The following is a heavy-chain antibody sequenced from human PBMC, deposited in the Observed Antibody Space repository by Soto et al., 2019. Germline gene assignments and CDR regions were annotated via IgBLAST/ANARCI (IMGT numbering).Heavy chain of an antibody. Sequence: QVQLVQSGPEVKKPGASVKVSCKTSGYTFTSYGISWVRQAPGQGLEWMGWITTDKGKTTYAQKFQGRVTMTTDTSTRTAYMELRSLRSDDTAVYYCANRSPAFDYWGQGTLVTVSS. CDR3: ANRSPAFDY. V-gene: IGHV1-18*01. CDR1: GYTFTSYG. CDR2: ITTDKGKT. J-gene: IGHJ4*02.